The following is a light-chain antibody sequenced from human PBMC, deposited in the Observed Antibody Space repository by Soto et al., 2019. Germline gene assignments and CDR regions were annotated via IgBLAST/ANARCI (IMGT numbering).Light chain of an antibody. CDR3: QQRSNLPLT. CDR2: DAS. V-gene: IGKV3-11*01. Sequence: EIVLTQSPATLSLSPGERATLSCRASQSVSSYLAWYQQKPGQAPRLLIYDASNRATGIPARFSGSGSGTDFTLTISSLEPEDFAVYYCQQRSNLPLTFGQGTHLDIK. CDR1: QSVSSY. J-gene: IGKJ1*01.